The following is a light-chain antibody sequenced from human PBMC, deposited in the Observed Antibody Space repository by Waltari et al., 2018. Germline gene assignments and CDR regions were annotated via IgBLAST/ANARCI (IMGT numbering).Light chain of an antibody. J-gene: IGKJ1*01. CDR3: QQYYSTPPT. CDR2: WAS. Sequence: DIVMTQSPDSLAVSLGERATINCKSSQSVLYSHNNKNCLAWYQQKPGQPPKLLICWASIRESGVPDRFSSSGSGTDFTLTISSLQAEDVAVYYCQQYYSTPPTFGQGTKVEIK. CDR1: QSVLYSHNNKNC. V-gene: IGKV4-1*01.